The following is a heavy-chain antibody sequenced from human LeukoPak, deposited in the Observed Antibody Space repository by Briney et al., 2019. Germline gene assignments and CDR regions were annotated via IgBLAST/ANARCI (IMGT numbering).Heavy chain of an antibody. Sequence: SETLSLTCAVYGGSFTTYYWSWIRQPAGKGLERIGRIYTSGSTNYNPSLKSRVTISVDTSKNQFSLKLSSVTAADTAVYCCARASYGSGLDYWGQGTLVTVSS. CDR2: IYTSGST. D-gene: IGHD3-10*01. CDR1: GGSFTTYY. V-gene: IGHV4-59*10. CDR3: ARASYGSGLDY. J-gene: IGHJ4*02.